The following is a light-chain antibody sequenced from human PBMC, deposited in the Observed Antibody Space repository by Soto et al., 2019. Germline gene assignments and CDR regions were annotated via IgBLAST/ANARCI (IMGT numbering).Light chain of an antibody. V-gene: IGLV2-14*01. CDR1: SSDVGGHNY. CDR3: SSFSSSSALYV. Sequence: QSSLTQPASVTGSPGQPITSSCTGTSSDVGGHNYVSWYQHHADKAPKLMIYEVSNRPSGVSNRLSGSKSGNTASLTIYGLKAEDEADYYCSSFSSSSALYVFGTGTKVTV. CDR2: EVS. J-gene: IGLJ1*01.